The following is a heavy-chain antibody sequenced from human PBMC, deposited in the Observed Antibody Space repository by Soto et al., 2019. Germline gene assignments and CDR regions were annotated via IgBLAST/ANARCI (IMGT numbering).Heavy chain of an antibody. D-gene: IGHD2-21*01. CDR3: ARQRRDGYISYYYGMDV. J-gene: IGHJ6*02. CDR2: IEPSDSYT. V-gene: IGHV5-10-1*01. CDR1: GYSFTSYW. Sequence: PGESLKISCKGSGYSFTSYWISWARQMPGKGLEWMGRIEPSDSYTNYSPSFQGHVTISADKSISTAYLQWSSLKASDTAMYYCARQRRDGYISYYYGMDVWGQGTTVTVSS.